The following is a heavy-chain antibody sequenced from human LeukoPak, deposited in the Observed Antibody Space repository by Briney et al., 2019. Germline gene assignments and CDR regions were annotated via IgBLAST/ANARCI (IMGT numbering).Heavy chain of an antibody. Sequence: PSETPSLTCAVSGGSISSGGYSWSWIRQPPGQGLEWIGYIYHSGSTYYNPSLKSRVTISVDRSKNQFSLKLSSVTAADTAVYYCARVATIFGVVFDYWGQGTLVTVSS. CDR1: GGSISSGGYS. J-gene: IGHJ4*02. V-gene: IGHV4-30-2*01. D-gene: IGHD3-3*01. CDR2: IYHSGST. CDR3: ARVATIFGVVFDY.